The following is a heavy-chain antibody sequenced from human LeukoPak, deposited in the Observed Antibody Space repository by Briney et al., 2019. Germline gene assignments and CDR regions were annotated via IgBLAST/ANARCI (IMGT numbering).Heavy chain of an antibody. CDR3: ARGPYYYDSSGYYSDFDY. D-gene: IGHD3-22*01. J-gene: IGHJ4*02. CDR2: IYPGDSDT. V-gene: IGHV5-51*01. Sequence: GESLKISCKGSGYSFTSYWISWVRQMPGKGLEWMGIIYPGDSDTRYSPSFQGQVTISADKSISTAYLQWSSLKASDTAMYYCARGPYYYDSSGYYSDFDYWGQGTLVTVSS. CDR1: GYSFTSYW.